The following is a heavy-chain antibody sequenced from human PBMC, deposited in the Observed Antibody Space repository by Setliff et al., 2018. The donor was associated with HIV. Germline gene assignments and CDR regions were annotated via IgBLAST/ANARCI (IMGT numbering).Heavy chain of an antibody. J-gene: IGHJ5*02. CDR1: GFTFSSYA. V-gene: IGHV3-21*01. CDR2: IFSGGDYL. D-gene: IGHD6-25*01. Sequence: GGSLRLSCAASGFTFSSYAMTWVRQAPGKGVEWVSVIFSGGDYLYYADSVKGRFTISRDNAKNSVFLQMNSLRGEDTGLYFCVRDGLPAAGYNWFDPWGQGTPVTVSS. CDR3: VRDGLPAAGYNWFDP.